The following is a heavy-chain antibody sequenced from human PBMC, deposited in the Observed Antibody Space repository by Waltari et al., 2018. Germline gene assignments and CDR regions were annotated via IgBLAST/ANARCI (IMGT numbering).Heavy chain of an antibody. CDR3: ARDLVVVPAAIGGRNWFDP. Sequence: QVQLVQSGAEVKKPGASVKVSCKASGYTFTGHHMPWVRRAPGQGLEWMGWINPNSGGTNYAQKFQGRVTMTRDTSISTAYMELSRLRSDDTAVYYCARDLVVVPAAIGGRNWFDPWGQGTLVTVSS. CDR2: INPNSGGT. V-gene: IGHV1-2*02. J-gene: IGHJ5*02. CDR1: GYTFTGHH. D-gene: IGHD2-2*02.